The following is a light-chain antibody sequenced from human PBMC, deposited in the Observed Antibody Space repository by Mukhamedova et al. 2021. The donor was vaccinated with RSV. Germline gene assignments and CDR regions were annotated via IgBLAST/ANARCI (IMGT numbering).Light chain of an antibody. CDR1: QSVSSGK. J-gene: IGKJ1*01. CDR2: ATS. V-gene: IGKV3-20*01. Sequence: ASQSVSSGKLAWYQQRIGQAPRLLIYATSRRAAGIPDRFSGSGSATDFTLSISRLEPEDFAVYYCQYYGTSPWTFGQGTKVEI. CDR3: QYYGTSPWT.